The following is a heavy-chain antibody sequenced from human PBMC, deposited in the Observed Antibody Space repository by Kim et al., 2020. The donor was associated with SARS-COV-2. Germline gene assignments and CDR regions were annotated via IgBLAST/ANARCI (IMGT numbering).Heavy chain of an antibody. CDR2: ISYDGSNK. D-gene: IGHD3-22*01. CDR1: GFTFSSYG. V-gene: IGHV3-30*18. Sequence: GGSLRLSCAASGFTFSSYGMHWVRQAPGKGLEWVAVISYDGSNKYYADSVKGRFTISRDNSKNTLYLQMNSLRAEDTAVYYCAKDFNLVYYYDSIFDYWG. CDR3: AKDFNLVYYYDSIFDY. J-gene: IGHJ4*01.